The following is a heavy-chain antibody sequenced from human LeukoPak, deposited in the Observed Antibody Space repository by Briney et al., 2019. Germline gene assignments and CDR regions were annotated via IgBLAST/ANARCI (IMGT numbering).Heavy chain of an antibody. J-gene: IGHJ3*02. Sequence: SETLSLTCTVSGGSISSSSYYWGWIRQPPGKGLEWIGSVYYSGNTYYNQSLKSRVTIYVDTSKNQFSLKLSSVTAADTATYYCARLRGSYTPLDIWGQGTMVTVSS. CDR3: ARLRGSYTPLDI. V-gene: IGHV4-39*01. D-gene: IGHD1-26*01. CDR1: GGSISSSSYY. CDR2: VYYSGNT.